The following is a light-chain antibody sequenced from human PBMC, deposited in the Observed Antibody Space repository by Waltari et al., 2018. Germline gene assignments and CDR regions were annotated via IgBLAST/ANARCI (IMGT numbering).Light chain of an antibody. V-gene: IGKV3-11*01. CDR2: DAS. J-gene: IGKJ4*01. CDR1: QSVSRH. Sequence: EIVLTQSPATLSLSPGERATLSCRASQSVSRHLAWYQQKPGQAPRLLIYDASNRAPGIPASFSGSGSGTDFTLTISSLEPEDFAVYYCQQRSNWPSVTFGGGTKVEIK. CDR3: QQRSNWPSVT.